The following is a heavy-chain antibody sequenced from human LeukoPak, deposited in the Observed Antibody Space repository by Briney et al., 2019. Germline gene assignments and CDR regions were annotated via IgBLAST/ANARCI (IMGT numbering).Heavy chain of an antibody. V-gene: IGHV3-23*01. J-gene: IGHJ4*02. Sequence: GGSLRLSCAACGFIFSSYAMSWVRQAPRKGLQWVSSISGSGGSTDYADSVKGRFTISRDNSKSTLYLQMNSLRAEDTAVYYCAKVTREGYCSGGSCYVFYFDYWGQGTLVTVSS. CDR1: GFIFSSYA. CDR3: AKVTREGYCSGGSCYVFYFDY. D-gene: IGHD2-15*01. CDR2: ISGSGGST.